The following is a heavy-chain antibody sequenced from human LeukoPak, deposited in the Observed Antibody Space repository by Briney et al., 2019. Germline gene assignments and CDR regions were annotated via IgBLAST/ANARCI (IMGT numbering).Heavy chain of an antibody. CDR1: GFTFSDYS. CDR3: AKDNRRHYTSGPNPDSLH. J-gene: IGHJ4*02. CDR2: IGSRGDGI. D-gene: IGHD6-19*01. V-gene: IGHV3-48*01. Sequence: QPGGSLRLSCAASGFTFSDYSMNWVRQAPGKGLEWVSYIGSRGDGISYADSVKGRFTISRDNAKNSLFLQMNSLRVEDTAFYYCAKDNRRHYTSGPNPDSLHWGQGALVTVSS.